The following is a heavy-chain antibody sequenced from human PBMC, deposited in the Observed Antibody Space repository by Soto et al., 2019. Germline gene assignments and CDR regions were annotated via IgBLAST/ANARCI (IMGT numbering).Heavy chain of an antibody. CDR3: ARGEDIVVVVAATPFSYGMDV. D-gene: IGHD2-15*01. V-gene: IGHV3-30-3*01. J-gene: IGHJ6*02. CDR2: ISYDGSNK. Sequence: LRLSCAASGFTFSSYAMHWVRQAPGKGLEWVAVISYDGSNKYYADSVKGRFTISRDNSKNTLYLQMNSLRAEDTAVYYCARGEDIVVVVAATPFSYGMDVWGQGTTVTV. CDR1: GFTFSSYA.